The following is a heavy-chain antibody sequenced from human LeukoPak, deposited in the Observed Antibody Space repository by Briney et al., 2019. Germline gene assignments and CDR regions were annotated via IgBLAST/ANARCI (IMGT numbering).Heavy chain of an antibody. J-gene: IGHJ4*02. Sequence: ASLKVSCKASGYTFTGYYIHWVRQAPGQGLEWMGWINPNSGGTDYAQKFQGRVTMTSDTSITTVNMELSSLRSDDTAVYYCARVTGYRIEDYFDYWGQGTLVTVSS. CDR3: ARVTGYRIEDYFDY. D-gene: IGHD6-13*01. V-gene: IGHV1-2*02. CDR2: INPNSGGT. CDR1: GYTFTGYY.